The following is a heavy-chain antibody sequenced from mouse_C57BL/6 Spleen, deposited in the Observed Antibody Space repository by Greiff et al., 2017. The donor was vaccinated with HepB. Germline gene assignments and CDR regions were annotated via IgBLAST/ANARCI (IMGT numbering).Heavy chain of an antibody. CDR3: ARHGDGRHYYAMDY. CDR2: ISNGGGST. Sequence: EVKVEESGGGLVQPGGSLKLSCAASGFTFSDYYMYWVRQTPEKRLEWVAYISNGGGSTYYPDTVKGRFTISRDNAKNTLYLQMSRLKSEDTAMYYCARHGDGRHYYAMDYWGQGTSVTVSS. J-gene: IGHJ4*01. CDR1: GFTFSDYY. V-gene: IGHV5-12*01. D-gene: IGHD2-3*01.